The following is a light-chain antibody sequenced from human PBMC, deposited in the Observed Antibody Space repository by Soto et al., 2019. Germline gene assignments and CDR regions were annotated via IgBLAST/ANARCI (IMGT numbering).Light chain of an antibody. CDR2: KAS. J-gene: IGKJ1*01. CDR1: QSIGSW. V-gene: IGKV1-5*03. Sequence: DIQITQSPSTLSASVGDRVTITCRASQSIGSWLAWFQQKPGKAPKVLIYKASSLESGIPSRFSGSGSGTEFTLTISSLQPDDFATYYCQQYNSYSSFGQGTKVDIK. CDR3: QQYNSYSS.